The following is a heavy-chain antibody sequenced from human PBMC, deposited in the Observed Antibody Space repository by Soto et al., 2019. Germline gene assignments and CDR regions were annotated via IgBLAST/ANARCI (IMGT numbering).Heavy chain of an antibody. V-gene: IGHV4-59*01. CDR1: GNSISDYY. CDR2: IFHNGNT. Sequence: QVQLLASGPGLVKPSETLSLTCTVSGNSISDYYWSWIRQPPGKGLEWIGYIFHNGNTNYNPSLKRMVTMSVDTSKTQFSLKLSSATAASTALYYRARDVGGTVTLEAAFDFGGQGTIVTVS. D-gene: IGHD4-17*01. J-gene: IGHJ3*01. CDR3: ARDVGGTVTLEAAFDF.